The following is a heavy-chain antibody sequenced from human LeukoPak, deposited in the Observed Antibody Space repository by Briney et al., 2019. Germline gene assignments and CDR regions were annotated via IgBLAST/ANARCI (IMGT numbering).Heavy chain of an antibody. CDR2: INPNSGGT. Sequence: ASVKVSCKASGYTFTGYYMHWVRQPPAQGLAGMGWINPNSGGTNYAQKFQGRVTMTRDTSISTAYMELSRLRSDDKAVYYCARDQVGATGYWGQGTLVTVSS. CDR1: GYTFTGYY. J-gene: IGHJ4*02. D-gene: IGHD1-26*01. V-gene: IGHV1-2*02. CDR3: ARDQVGATGY.